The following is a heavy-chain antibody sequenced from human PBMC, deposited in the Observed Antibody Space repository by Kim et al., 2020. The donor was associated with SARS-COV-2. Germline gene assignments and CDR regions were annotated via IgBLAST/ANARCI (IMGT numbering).Heavy chain of an antibody. Sequence: ASVKVSCKASGYTFTTYYIHWVRQAPGQGLEWMGIINPSGGSTTYAQKFQGRVTMTRDTSTSIVYMELSSLRSEDTSVYYCARGDGGGWYYFDYWGQGTLVTVSS. V-gene: IGHV1-46*01. CDR3: ARGDGGGWYYFDY. CDR1: GYTFTTYY. D-gene: IGHD2-21*02. J-gene: IGHJ4*02. CDR2: INPSGGST.